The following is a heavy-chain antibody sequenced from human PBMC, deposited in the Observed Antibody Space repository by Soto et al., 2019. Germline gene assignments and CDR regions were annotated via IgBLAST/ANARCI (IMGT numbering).Heavy chain of an antibody. CDR2: ISAYNGNT. V-gene: IGHV1-18*04. J-gene: IGHJ5*02. D-gene: IGHD1-26*01. CDR1: GYTFTSYG. Sequence: QVQLVQSGAEVKKPGASVKVSCKASGYTFTSYGISWVRQAPGQGLEWMGWISAYNGNTNYAQKLQGRVTMTTDPSTSTAYMELRSLRCDDTAVYYCARVVGATGGGNWFDPWGQGTLVTVSS. CDR3: ARVVGATGGGNWFDP.